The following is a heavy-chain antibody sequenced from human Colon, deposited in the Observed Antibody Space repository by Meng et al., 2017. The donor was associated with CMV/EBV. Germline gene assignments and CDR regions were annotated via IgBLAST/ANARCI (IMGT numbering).Heavy chain of an antibody. Sequence: ASVKVSCKASGYTFNGFYVHWVRQAPGQGLEWMGWINPLDGDTNYAPKFQGKVTMTRDTSISTAYMELSRLTSDDTAVYYCVRGTVGANGGYFDSWGQGTLVTVSS. D-gene: IGHD1-26*01. J-gene: IGHJ4*01. CDR1: GYTFNGFY. CDR2: INPLDGDT. V-gene: IGHV1-2*02. CDR3: VRGTVGANGGYFDS.